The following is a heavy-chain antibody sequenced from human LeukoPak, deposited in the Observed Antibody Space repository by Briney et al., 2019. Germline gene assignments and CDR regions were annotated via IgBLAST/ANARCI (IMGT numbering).Heavy chain of an antibody. Sequence: ASVKVSCKASGYTFTSYGISWVRQAPGQGLEWMGWISAYNGNTNYAQKLQGRVTMTTDTSTSTAYMELRSLRSDDTAVYYCARGDSSGLDYYYYYGMDVWGQGTTVTVSS. CDR3: ARGDSSGLDYYYYYGMDV. CDR2: ISAYNGNT. CDR1: GYTFTSYG. D-gene: IGHD3-22*01. V-gene: IGHV1-18*01. J-gene: IGHJ6*02.